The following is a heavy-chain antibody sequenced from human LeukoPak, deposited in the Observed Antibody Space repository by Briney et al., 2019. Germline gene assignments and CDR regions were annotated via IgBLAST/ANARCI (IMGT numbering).Heavy chain of an antibody. J-gene: IGHJ3*02. V-gene: IGHV3-21*01. CDR1: RFTFSSYS. CDR2: ISSGSGFT. D-gene: IGHD6-13*01. Sequence: GGSLRLSCAASRFTFSSYSMNWVRQAPGEGLEWVSSISSGSGFTYYAHSVKGRFTISRDNPKNSLSLQMTSLRAEDTAVYYCARDSGSPQDAFDIWGQGTTVTVSS. CDR3: ARDSGSPQDAFDI.